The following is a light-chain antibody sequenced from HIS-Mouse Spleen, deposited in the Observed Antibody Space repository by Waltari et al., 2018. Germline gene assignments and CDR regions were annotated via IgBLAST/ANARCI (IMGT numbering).Light chain of an antibody. J-gene: IGLJ2*01. Sequence: SYELTQPPPVSVSPGQTARITCPGDALPKKVAYWYQQKSGQAPLLVIYEDSKRPSGIPERFSGSSSGTMATLTISGAQVEDEADYYCYSTDSSGNHRVFGGGTKLTVL. CDR2: EDS. V-gene: IGLV3-10*01. CDR3: YSTDSSGNHRV. CDR1: ALPKKV.